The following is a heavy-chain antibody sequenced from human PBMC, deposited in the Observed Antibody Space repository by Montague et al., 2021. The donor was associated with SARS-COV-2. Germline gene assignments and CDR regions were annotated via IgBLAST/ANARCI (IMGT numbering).Heavy chain of an antibody. J-gene: IGHJ4*02. V-gene: IGHV4-34*01. CDR2: INQSGST. Sequence: SETLSLTCAVYGGSFSGYYWSWIRQPPGKGPEWIGEINQSGSTXXXPSXXXRVTLSVDTSKKQFSLNLSSLTAADTAVYYCARVAGGYYHDSSAYFDYWGQGSLVTVSS. CDR3: ARVAGGYYHDSSAYFDY. CDR1: GGSFSGYY. D-gene: IGHD3-22*01.